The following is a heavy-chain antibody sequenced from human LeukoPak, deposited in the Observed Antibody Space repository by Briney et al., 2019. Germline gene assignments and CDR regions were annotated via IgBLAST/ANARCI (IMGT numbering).Heavy chain of an antibody. CDR1: GGTFSSYA. CDR3: AWGGRRNAVGAAEYYFDY. CDR2: IIPIFATA. V-gene: IGHV1-69*13. D-gene: IGHD1-26*01. J-gene: IGHJ4*02. Sequence: SVKVSCKASGGTFSSYAISWVRQAPGQGLEWMGGIIPIFATANYAQKFQGRVTITADESTSTAYMELSSLRSEDTAVYYCAWGGRRNAVGAAEYYFDYWGQGTLVTVSS.